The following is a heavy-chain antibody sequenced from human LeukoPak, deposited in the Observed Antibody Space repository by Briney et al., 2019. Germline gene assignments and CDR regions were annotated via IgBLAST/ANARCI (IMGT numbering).Heavy chain of an antibody. Sequence: SETLSLTCTVSGVSINSGEFYWSWIRQPPGKGLDLFCYISSTGSPSYHPSLTSRVSISIDTSKTQFSLRLSSVTAAVTAVYSCATTARHCSDYWGQGTLVTVSS. CDR3: ATTARHCSDY. CDR2: ISSTGSP. V-gene: IGHV4-30-4*08. J-gene: IGHJ4*02. D-gene: IGHD5-18*01. CDR1: GVSINSGEFY.